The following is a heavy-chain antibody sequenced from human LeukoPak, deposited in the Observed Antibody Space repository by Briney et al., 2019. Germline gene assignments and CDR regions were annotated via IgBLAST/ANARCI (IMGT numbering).Heavy chain of an antibody. V-gene: IGHV4-39*07. D-gene: IGHD3-16*02. CDR2: IYYSGST. CDR3: ARGSDVWGSYRSHGHDAFDI. CDR1: GGSISSSSYY. J-gene: IGHJ3*02. Sequence: SETLSLTCTVSGGSISSSSYYWGWIRQPPGKGLEWIGSIYYSGSTNYNPSLKSRVTISVDTSKNQFSLKLSSVTAADTAVYYCARGSDVWGSYRSHGHDAFDIWGQGTMVTVSS.